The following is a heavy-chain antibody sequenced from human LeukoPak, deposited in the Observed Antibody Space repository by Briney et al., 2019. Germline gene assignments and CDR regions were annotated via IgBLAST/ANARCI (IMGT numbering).Heavy chain of an antibody. CDR1: GFTFSSYA. CDR3: AEDQEWYYYDSSGYYPTGFDY. D-gene: IGHD3-22*01. CDR2: ISGSGGST. J-gene: IGHJ4*02. Sequence: GGSLRLSCAASGFTFSSYAMSWVRQAPGKGLEWVSAISGSGGSTYYADSVKGRFTISRDNSKNTLYLQMNSLRAEDTAVYYCAEDQEWYYYDSSGYYPTGFDYWGQGTLVTVSS. V-gene: IGHV3-23*01.